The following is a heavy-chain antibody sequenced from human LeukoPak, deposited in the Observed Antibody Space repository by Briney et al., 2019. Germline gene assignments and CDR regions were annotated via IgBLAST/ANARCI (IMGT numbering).Heavy chain of an antibody. Sequence: GGSLRLSCAASGFTFSNAWMSWVRQAPGKGLEWVGRIKSKIDGGTTDYAAPVKGRFTISRDDSKNTLYLQMNSLKTEDTAVYYCTTGTAAGLYWGQGTLVTVSS. J-gene: IGHJ4*02. V-gene: IGHV3-15*01. CDR2: IKSKIDGGTT. CDR1: GFTFSNAW. CDR3: TTGTAAGLY. D-gene: IGHD6-13*01.